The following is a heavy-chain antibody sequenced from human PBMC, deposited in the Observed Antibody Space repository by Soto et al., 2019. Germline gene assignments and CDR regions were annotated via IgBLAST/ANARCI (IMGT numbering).Heavy chain of an antibody. Sequence: QDQLVQSGAEVKKPGASVKISCEASGYTFTSHGISWVRQAPGQGLEGLGWISTYNSRTHYAQKVQGRVTMTTDTSTSTAYLDLRSLTFDDTAVYYCARARYCASPSCYKHYYYGMDPWGQGTTVTVSS. CDR3: ARARYCASPSCYKHYYYGMDP. CDR2: ISTYNSRT. J-gene: IGHJ6*02. V-gene: IGHV1-18*04. CDR1: GYTFTSHG. D-gene: IGHD2-2*02.